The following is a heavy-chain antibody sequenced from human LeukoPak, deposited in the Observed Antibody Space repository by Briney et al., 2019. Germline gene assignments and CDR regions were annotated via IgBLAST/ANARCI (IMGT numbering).Heavy chain of an antibody. Sequence: SETLSLTCAVYGGSFSGYYWSWIRQPPGKGLEWIGEINHSGSTNYNPSLKSRVTISVDTSKNQFSLKLSSVTAADTAVYYCARGVFLFVYYDILTGYPRTNWFDPWGQGTLVTVSS. CDR3: ARGVFLFVYYDILTGYPRTNWFDP. V-gene: IGHV4-34*01. J-gene: IGHJ5*02. CDR1: GGSFSGYY. D-gene: IGHD3-9*01. CDR2: INHSGST.